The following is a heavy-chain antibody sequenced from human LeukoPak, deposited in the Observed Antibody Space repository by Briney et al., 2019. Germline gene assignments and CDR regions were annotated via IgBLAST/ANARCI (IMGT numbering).Heavy chain of an antibody. Sequence: SETLSLTCTVSGGSISSHYWSWIRQPPGRGLEWIGYVFNSGTTDQNPSLKGRVTISLDTSKNHVSLRLTSVTAADTAVYYCARRFRVGDIHVDAFDMWGQGTMVTVPS. J-gene: IGHJ3*02. CDR1: GGSISSHY. D-gene: IGHD1-26*01. V-gene: IGHV4-59*11. CDR3: ARRFRVGDIHVDAFDM. CDR2: VFNSGTT.